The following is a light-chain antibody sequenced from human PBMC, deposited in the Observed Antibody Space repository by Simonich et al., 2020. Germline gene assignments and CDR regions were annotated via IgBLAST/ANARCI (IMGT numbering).Light chain of an antibody. J-gene: IGLJ3*02. V-gene: IGLV2-14*01. CDR3: SSYTSSSTWV. CDR1: SSDVGGDTN. CDR2: DVS. Sequence: QSALTQPASVSGSPGQSITISCTGTSSDVGGDTNGSWYQPHPGKAPKLMIYDVSKRPSGVSNRFSGSKSGNTASLTSSGLQAEDEADYYCSSYTSSSTWVFGGGTKLTVL.